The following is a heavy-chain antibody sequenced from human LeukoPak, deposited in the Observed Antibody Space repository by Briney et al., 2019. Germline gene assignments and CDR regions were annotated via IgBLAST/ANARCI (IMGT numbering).Heavy chain of an antibody. J-gene: IGHJ4*02. Sequence: SETLSLTCTVSGGSISSSSYYWGWIRQPPGKGLEWIGSVYYSGSTYYNPSLKSRVTISVDTSKNQFSLKLSSVTAADTAVYYCARVRQGSYYLSTDYWGQGTLVTVSS. D-gene: IGHD3-10*01. CDR3: ARVRQGSYYLSTDY. CDR1: GGSISSSSYY. CDR2: VYYSGST. V-gene: IGHV4-39*07.